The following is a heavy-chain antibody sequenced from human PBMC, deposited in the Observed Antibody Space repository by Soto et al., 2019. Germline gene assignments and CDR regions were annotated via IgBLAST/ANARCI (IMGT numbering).Heavy chain of an antibody. D-gene: IGHD6-6*01. V-gene: IGHV4-61*01. CDR1: GGSVSSGPYD. Sequence: PXETLSLTFTVSGGSVSSGPYDWNWIRQPPGKGLEWIGHIFYSGDTKYNPSLKNRVTISVDTSKSQFSLRLSSVTAADTAVYYCARDNSVVARSYSYFDIWGRGTLVTVSS. CDR2: IFYSGDT. CDR3: ARDNSVVARSYSYFDI. J-gene: IGHJ2*01.